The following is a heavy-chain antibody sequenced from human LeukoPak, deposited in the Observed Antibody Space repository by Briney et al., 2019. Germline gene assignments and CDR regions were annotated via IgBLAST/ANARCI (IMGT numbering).Heavy chain of an antibody. CDR2: INHGGST. D-gene: IGHD3-10*01. CDR1: GGSFSNYY. CDR3: ARRRYYYGSGSYSNWFDP. Sequence: PSETLSLTCAVYGGSFSNYYWSWIRQPPGKGLEWIGEINHGGSTNYNSALKSRVTISVDTSKNQFSLKLTSVTAADTAVYYCARRRYYYGSGSYSNWFDPWGQGTLVTVSS. V-gene: IGHV4-34*01. J-gene: IGHJ5*02.